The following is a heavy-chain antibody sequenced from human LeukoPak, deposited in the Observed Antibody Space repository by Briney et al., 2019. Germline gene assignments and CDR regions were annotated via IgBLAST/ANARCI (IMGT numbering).Heavy chain of an antibody. J-gene: IGHJ4*02. CDR1: GFTFSSCS. D-gene: IGHD6-13*01. CDR2: ISSSSSYI. CDR3: ARGESSSWYYGY. Sequence: GGSLRLSCAASGFTFSSCSMNWVRQAPGKGLEWVSSISSSSSYIYYADSVKGRFTISRDNAKNSLYLQMNSLRAEDTAVYYCARGESSSWYYGYWGQGTLVTVSS. V-gene: IGHV3-21*01.